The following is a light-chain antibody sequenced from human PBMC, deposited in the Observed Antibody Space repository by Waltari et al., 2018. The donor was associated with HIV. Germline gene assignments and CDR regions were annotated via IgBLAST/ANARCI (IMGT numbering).Light chain of an antibody. Sequence: QSALTQPASVSGFPGQSITIPCTGTRSDVGAYNSVSWYQQHPGKVPKLIISEVPDRPSGVSSRFSGSKSGSTASLTISGLQAEDEADYFCSSYTISHTLIFGGGTKVTVL. CDR2: EVP. CDR1: RSDVGAYNS. CDR3: SSYTISHTLI. V-gene: IGLV2-14*01. J-gene: IGLJ2*01.